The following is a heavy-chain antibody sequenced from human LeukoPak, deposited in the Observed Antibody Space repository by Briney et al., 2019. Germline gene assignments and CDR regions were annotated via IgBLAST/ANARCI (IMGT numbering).Heavy chain of an antibody. CDR1: GGSFSGYY. J-gene: IGHJ5*02. CDR2: INHSGST. CDR3: ARTITMVRGVIRWSDP. V-gene: IGHV4-34*01. Sequence: SQTLSLTCAVYGGSFSGYYWSWIRQPPGKGLEWIGEINHSGSTNYNPSLKSRVTISVDTSKNQFSLKLSSVTAADTAVYYCARTITMVRGVIRWSDPWGQGTLVTVAS. D-gene: IGHD3-10*01.